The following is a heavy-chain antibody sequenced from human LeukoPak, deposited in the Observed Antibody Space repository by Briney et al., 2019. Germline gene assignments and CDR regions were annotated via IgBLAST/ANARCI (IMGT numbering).Heavy chain of an antibody. CDR2: IWYDGTNE. Sequence: GRSLRLSCAASGFIFSSYGMHWVRQAPGKGLEWVALIWYDGTNEHYTDSVKGRFTISRANSKNTLYLQMNSLRAEDTAVYYCARVPYCSGGRCSSWIDHWGQGTLVTVSS. D-gene: IGHD2-15*01. J-gene: IGHJ4*02. V-gene: IGHV3-33*01. CDR3: ARVPYCSGGRCSSWIDH. CDR1: GFIFSSYG.